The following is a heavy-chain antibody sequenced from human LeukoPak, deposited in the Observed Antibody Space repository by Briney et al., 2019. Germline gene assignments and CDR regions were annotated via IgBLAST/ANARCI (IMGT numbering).Heavy chain of an antibody. CDR1: GFTFNSYG. D-gene: IGHD2-15*01. Sequence: GGSLRLSCAASGFTFNSYGMHWVRQAPGKGLEWVAVIWSDGSNKYYADSVKGRFTISRDNSKNTLFLQMNSLRAEDTAVYYCARDPNQDTYGMDVWGQGATVTVSS. V-gene: IGHV3-33*01. CDR2: IWSDGSNK. J-gene: IGHJ6*02. CDR3: ARDPNQDTYGMDV.